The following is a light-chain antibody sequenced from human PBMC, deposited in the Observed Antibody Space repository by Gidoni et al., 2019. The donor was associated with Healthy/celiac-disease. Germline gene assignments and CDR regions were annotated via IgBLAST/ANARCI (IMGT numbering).Light chain of an antibody. CDR2: DAS. J-gene: IGKJ2*01. V-gene: IGKV3-11*01. CDR3: QQRSNWPPEYT. Sequence: LFTPSPATLSLSPGERATLSCRASQSVSSYLAWYQQKPGQAPRLLIYDASNRATGIPARFSGSGSGTDFTLTISSLEPEDFAVYYCQQRSNWPPEYTFGQGTKLEIK. CDR1: QSVSSY.